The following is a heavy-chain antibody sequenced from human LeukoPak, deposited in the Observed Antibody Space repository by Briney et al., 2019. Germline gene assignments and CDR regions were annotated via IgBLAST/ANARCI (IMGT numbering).Heavy chain of an antibody. J-gene: IGHJ4*02. CDR1: GGPISSYY. D-gene: IGHD6-19*01. V-gene: IGHV4-4*07. Sequence: SETLSLTCTVSGGPISSYYWSWIRQPAGKGLEWIGRIYTSGGTNYNPSLKSRVTMSVDTSKNQFSLKLSSVTAADTAVYYCARLAVAGMFDYWGQGTLVTVSS. CDR3: ARLAVAGMFDY. CDR2: IYTSGGT.